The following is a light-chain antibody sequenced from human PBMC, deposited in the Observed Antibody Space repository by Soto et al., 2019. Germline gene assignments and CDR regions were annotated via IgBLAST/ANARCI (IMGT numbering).Light chain of an antibody. CDR3: QQYGSSRT. J-gene: IGKJ1*01. CDR2: GTS. Sequence: EIVLTQSPGTLSLSPGERATLSCRASQSVGRDYLAWYQQKPGQAPRLLIHGTSYRATGIPDRFRGSGSGTDFTLTISRLEPEDFAVYYCQQYGSSRTFGQGTKVDIK. V-gene: IGKV3-20*01. CDR1: QSVGRDY.